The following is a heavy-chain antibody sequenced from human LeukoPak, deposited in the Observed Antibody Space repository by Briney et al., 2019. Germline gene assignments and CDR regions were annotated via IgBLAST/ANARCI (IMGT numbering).Heavy chain of an antibody. D-gene: IGHD7-27*01. V-gene: IGHV1-2*06. J-gene: IGHJ5*02. CDR2: INPNSGGT. CDR1: GYTFTGYY. CDR3: ARDRGELGDEGWFDP. Sequence: GASVKVSCKASGYTFTGYYMHWVRQAPGQGLEWMGRINPNSGGTNYAQKFQGRVTMTRDTSINTAYMELSRLRSDDTAVYYCARDRGELGDEGWFDPWGQGTLVTVSS.